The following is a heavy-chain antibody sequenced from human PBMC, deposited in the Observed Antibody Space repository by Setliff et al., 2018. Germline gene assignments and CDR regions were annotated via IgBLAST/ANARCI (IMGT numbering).Heavy chain of an antibody. CDR1: GGSISTYY. CDR2: VFASGST. Sequence: PSETLSLTFTVSGGSISTYYWSSIRRPAGKGLEWIGRVFASGSTNYNTSLKSRVTMSVDTSRNQFSLKLTSVTAADTAIYCCARDTSSDWAAWFDPWSLGIMVTVSS. CDR3: ARDTSSDWAAWFDP. V-gene: IGHV4-4*07. D-gene: IGHD6-19*01. J-gene: IGHJ5*02.